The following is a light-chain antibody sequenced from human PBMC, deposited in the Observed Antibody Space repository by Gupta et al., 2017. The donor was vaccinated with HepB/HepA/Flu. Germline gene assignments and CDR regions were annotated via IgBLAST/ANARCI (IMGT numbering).Light chain of an antibody. V-gene: IGKV1-9*01. J-gene: IGKJ5*01. Sequence: DIKVTQSPSFLSASFGDRVTITCRARQEINSHLIWYQQKPGEAPKLLIYSASPGKRGVPSRFSGSGCGTEFTLTISSRQPEDFASYYCQHRNISPVPLGQGTQLDIK. CDR1: QEINSH. CDR3: QHRNISPVP. CDR2: SAS.